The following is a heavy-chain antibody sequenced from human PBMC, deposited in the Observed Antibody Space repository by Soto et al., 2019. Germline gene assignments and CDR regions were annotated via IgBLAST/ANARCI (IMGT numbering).Heavy chain of an antibody. Sequence: KPSETLSLTCTVSGGSIYRSGYYWGWIRQPPGRGLEWIGNIDYNGVTYSNPSLKSRVTISRDTSKNQFSLKLTSVTAADTALYYCGKVLVGATGHTDSDSWGQGTMVTVSS. CDR1: GGSIYRSGYY. CDR3: GKVLVGATGHTDSDS. V-gene: IGHV4-39*01. J-gene: IGHJ4*03. CDR2: IDYNGVT. D-gene: IGHD2-15*01.